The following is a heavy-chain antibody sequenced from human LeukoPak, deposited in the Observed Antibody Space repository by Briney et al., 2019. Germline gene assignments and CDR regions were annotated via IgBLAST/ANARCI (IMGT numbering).Heavy chain of an antibody. J-gene: IGHJ4*02. V-gene: IGHV4-38-2*02. CDR2: NYHSGST. CDR3: ARDLYSSGWGYFDY. CDR1: GYSISSGYY. D-gene: IGHD6-19*01. Sequence: ETLSLTCTISGYSISSGYYWGWIRQLPGKGLEWIGSNYHSGSTYYNPSLKSRVTISLDTSENQFSLKLSSVTAADTAVYYCARDLYSSGWGYFDYWGQGTLVTVSS.